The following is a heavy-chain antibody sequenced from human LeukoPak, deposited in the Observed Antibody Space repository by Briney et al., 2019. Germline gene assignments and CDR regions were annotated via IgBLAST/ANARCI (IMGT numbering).Heavy chain of an antibody. CDR2: IYYSGST. V-gene: IGHV4-31*03. Sequence: PSETLSLTCTVSGGSISSGGYYWSWIRQHPGKGLEWIGYIYYSGSTYYNPSLKSRVTISVDTSKNQFSLKLSSVTAADTAVYYCAREEAIGFGELRSEHWFDPWGQGTLVTVSS. J-gene: IGHJ5*02. D-gene: IGHD3-10*01. CDR3: AREEAIGFGELRSEHWFDP. CDR1: GGSISSGGYY.